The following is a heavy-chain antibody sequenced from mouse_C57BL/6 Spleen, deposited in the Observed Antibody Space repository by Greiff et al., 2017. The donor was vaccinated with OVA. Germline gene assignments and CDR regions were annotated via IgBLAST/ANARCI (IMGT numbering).Heavy chain of an antibody. Sequence: VQGVESGPELVKPGASVKLSCKASGYTFTSYDINWVKQRPGQGLEWIGWIYPRDGSTKYNEKFKGKATLTVDTSSSTAYMELHSLTSEDSAVYFCAREIYYGNYEFAYWGQGTLVTVSA. CDR2: IYPRDGST. CDR3: AREIYYGNYEFAY. CDR1: GYTFTSYD. V-gene: IGHV1-85*01. D-gene: IGHD2-1*01. J-gene: IGHJ3*01.